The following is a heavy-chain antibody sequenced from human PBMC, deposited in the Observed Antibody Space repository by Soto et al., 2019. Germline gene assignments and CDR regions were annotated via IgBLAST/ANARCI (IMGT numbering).Heavy chain of an antibody. D-gene: IGHD3-3*01. CDR2: IYSGGST. CDR3: ARETTSVYDFWSGYSSAYAPH. J-gene: IGHJ4*02. CDR1: GFTVSSNY. Sequence: PGGSLRLSCAASGFTVSSNYMSWVRQAPGKGLEWVSVIYSGGSTYYADSVKGRFTISRDNSKNTLYLQMNSLRAEDTAVYYCARETTSVYDFWSGYSSAYAPHWGQGTMVTVSS. V-gene: IGHV3-66*01.